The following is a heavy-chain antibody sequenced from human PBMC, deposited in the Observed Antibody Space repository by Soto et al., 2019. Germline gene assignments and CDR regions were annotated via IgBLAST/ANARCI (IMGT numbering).Heavy chain of an antibody. CDR2: ISAYNGNT. D-gene: IGHD3-10*01. V-gene: IGHV1-18*01. CDR3: ARLWFGELLKLRYFDY. CDR1: GYTFTSYG. J-gene: IGHJ4*02. Sequence: QVQLVQSGAEVKKPGASVKVSCKASGYTFTSYGISWVRQAPGQGLEWMGWISAYNGNTNYAQKLQGRVIMTTDTSTSTAYMELRSLRSDDTAVYHCARLWFGELLKLRYFDYWGQGTLVTVSS.